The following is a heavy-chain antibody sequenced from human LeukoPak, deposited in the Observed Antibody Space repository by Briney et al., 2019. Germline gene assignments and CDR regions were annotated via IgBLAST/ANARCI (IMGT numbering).Heavy chain of an antibody. D-gene: IGHD2-2*01. V-gene: IGHV4-34*01. CDR1: GGSFSGYY. CDR3: ARGHLGYCSSTSCPYFDY. Sequence: SETLSLTCAVYGGSFSGYYWSWIRQPPGKGLEWIGEINHSGSTNCNPSLKSRVTISVDTSKNQFSLKLSSVTAADTAVYYCARGHLGYCSSTSCPYFDYWGQGTLVTVSS. J-gene: IGHJ4*02. CDR2: INHSGST.